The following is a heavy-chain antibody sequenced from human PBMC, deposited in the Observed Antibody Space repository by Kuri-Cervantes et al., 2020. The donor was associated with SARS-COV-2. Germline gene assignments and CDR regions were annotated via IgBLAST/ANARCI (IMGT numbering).Heavy chain of an antibody. V-gene: IGHV3-30-3*01. CDR2: ISYDGSNK. CDR1: GFTFSSYA. J-gene: IGHJ3*02. D-gene: IGHD2-21*02. Sequence: LSLTCAASGFTFSSYAMHWVRQAPGKGLEWVAVISYDGSNKYYADSVKGRFTISRDNSKNTLYLQMNSLRAEDTAVHYCARVRALCGGDCYSANDAFDIWGQGTMVTVSS. CDR3: ARVRALCGGDCYSANDAFDI.